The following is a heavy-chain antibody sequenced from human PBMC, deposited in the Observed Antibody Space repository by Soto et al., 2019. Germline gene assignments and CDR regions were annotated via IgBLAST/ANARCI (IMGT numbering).Heavy chain of an antibody. Sequence: ASVKVSCKASGYTFTSYAMHWVRQAPGQRLQWMGWINAGNGNTYYSQMFQDRVTITRDTSASTAYMELSSLRSEDTAVYYCARGGWQQLEGAFDIWGQGTMVTVSS. CDR2: INAGNGNT. J-gene: IGHJ3*02. CDR3: ARGGWQQLEGAFDI. CDR1: GYTFTSYA. V-gene: IGHV1-3*01. D-gene: IGHD6-13*01.